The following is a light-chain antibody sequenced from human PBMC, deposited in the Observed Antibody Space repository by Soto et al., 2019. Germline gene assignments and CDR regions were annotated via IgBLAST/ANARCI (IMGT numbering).Light chain of an antibody. V-gene: IGLV1-40*01. J-gene: IGLJ3*02. Sequence: QSVLTQPPSVSGAPGQRVTVSCTGSSSNIGADSDVYWYQQLPKTAPKLLIYANNHRPSGVPDRFSASKSGTSASLAITGLQSEDEADYYCLSYDNTLSAWVFGGGTKLTVL. CDR3: LSYDNTLSAWV. CDR1: SSNIGADSD. CDR2: ANN.